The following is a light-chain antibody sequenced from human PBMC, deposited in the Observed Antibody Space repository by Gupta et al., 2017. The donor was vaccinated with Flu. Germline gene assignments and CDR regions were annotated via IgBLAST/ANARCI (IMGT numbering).Light chain of an antibody. Sequence: QPVLTQPPSVSGAPRQRVTISCTVRSSNIGAGYDIHWYQQIPGTATKVLLYGNSNRPSGVPDRFSGSKSVTSASLAITGLQAEDEADYYCQSYDNSLSGSKVFGGGTKLTVL. CDR1: SSNIGAGYD. J-gene: IGLJ3*02. CDR2: GNS. CDR3: QSYDNSLSGSKV. V-gene: IGLV1-40*01.